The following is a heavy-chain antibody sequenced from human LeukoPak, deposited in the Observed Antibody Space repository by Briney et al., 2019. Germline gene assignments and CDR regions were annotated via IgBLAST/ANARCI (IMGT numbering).Heavy chain of an antibody. J-gene: IGHJ4*02. CDR2: ISGSGGST. D-gene: IGHD6-13*01. CDR3: AKVLGQQLVQNYFDY. V-gene: IGHV3-23*01. CDR1: GFTFSSYA. Sequence: PGGSLRLSCAASGFTFSSYAMSWVRQAPGKGLEWVSAISGSGGSTYYADSVKGRFTISRDNSKNTLYLQMNSLRAEDTAVYYCAKVLGQQLVQNYFDYWGQGTLVTVSS.